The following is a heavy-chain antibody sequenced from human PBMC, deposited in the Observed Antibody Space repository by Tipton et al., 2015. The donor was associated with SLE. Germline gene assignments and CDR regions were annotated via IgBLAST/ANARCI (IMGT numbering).Heavy chain of an antibody. J-gene: IGHJ5*02. D-gene: IGHD6-13*01. Sequence: TLSLTCVFSGSSISSGYYWAWIRQPPGKGLEWVGSLQHTGTTYYNPSLKSRVTMSVDTSKNQFSLRLSSVTAADTAVYYCARGYPFDPWGQGTLVTVSS. V-gene: IGHV4-38-2*01. CDR2: LQHTGTT. CDR3: ARGYPFDP. CDR1: GSSISSGYY.